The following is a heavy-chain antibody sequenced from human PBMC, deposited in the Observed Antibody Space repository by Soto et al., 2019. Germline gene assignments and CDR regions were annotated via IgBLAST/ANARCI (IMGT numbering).Heavy chain of an antibody. D-gene: IGHD1-26*01. J-gene: IGHJ5*02. CDR2: IIPIFGTA. CDR1: GGTFSRYA. CDR3: ARAIVGPTTTGWLDP. V-gene: IGHV1-69*01. Sequence: QVQLVQSGAEVKKPGSSVKVSSKASGGTFSRYAISWVRQAPGQGLEWMGGIIPIFGTANYAQKFQGRVTITADESTSTAYMELSSLRFEDTAVYYCARAIVGPTTTGWLDPWGQGTLVTVSS.